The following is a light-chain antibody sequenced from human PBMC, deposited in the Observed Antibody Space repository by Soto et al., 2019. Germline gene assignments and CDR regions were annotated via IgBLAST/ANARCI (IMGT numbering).Light chain of an antibody. CDR3: QQYGSSPI. CDR2: DAS. J-gene: IGKJ4*01. CDR1: QSVSSN. Sequence: IEMTQSPATLSVSPGERATLSCRASQSVSSNLVWYQQKPGQAPRLLIYDASNRATGIPARFSGSGSGTDFTLTISSLEPEDFAVYYCQQYGSSPIFGGGTKVDIK. V-gene: IGKV3D-15*02.